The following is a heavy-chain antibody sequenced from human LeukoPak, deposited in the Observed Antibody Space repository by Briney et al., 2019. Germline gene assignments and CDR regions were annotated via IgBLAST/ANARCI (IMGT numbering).Heavy chain of an antibody. CDR3: ARDDAFDI. Sequence: GGSLRLSCTASGFSFSSPRMNWVRQAPGKGLEWVSSINGESTFKVYADSVKGRFTISRDNAKNSLYLQMDSLRAEDTAVYYCARDDAFDIWGQGTMVTVSS. CDR2: INGESTFK. V-gene: IGHV3-21*01. CDR1: GFSFSSPR. J-gene: IGHJ3*02.